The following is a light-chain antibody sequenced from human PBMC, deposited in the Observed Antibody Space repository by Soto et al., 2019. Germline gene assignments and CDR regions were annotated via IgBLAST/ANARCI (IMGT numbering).Light chain of an antibody. CDR2: GAS. CDR3: QQYYNSVLT. V-gene: IGKV1-17*01. J-gene: IGKJ4*01. Sequence: DIQMTQSPSSLFASVGDRVTITCRASQGIRNNLGWYQQRPGEAPKRLIYGASSLQRGVPSRFSGSGSGTEFTLTISSLRPEDSASYYCQQYYNSVLTFGGGTKVEIK. CDR1: QGIRNN.